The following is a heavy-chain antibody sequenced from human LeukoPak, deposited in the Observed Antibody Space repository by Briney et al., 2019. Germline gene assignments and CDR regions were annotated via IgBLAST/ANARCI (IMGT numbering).Heavy chain of an antibody. CDR2: ISYDGSNK. Sequence: GGSLRLSCAASGFTFSSYAMHWVRQAPGKGLEWVAVISYDGSNKYYADSVKGRFTISRDNSKNTLYLQMNSLRAEDTAVYYCARELPFGGYFDYWGQGTLVTVSS. D-gene: IGHD3-10*01. CDR1: GFTFSSYA. J-gene: IGHJ4*02. CDR3: ARELPFGGYFDY. V-gene: IGHV3-30-3*01.